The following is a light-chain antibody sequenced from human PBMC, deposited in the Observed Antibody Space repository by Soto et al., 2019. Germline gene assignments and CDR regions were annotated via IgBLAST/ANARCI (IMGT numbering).Light chain of an antibody. CDR1: SSDVGAYNY. V-gene: IGLV2-14*01. CDR2: DVS. J-gene: IGLJ2*01. Sequence: QSVLTQPASVSGSPGQSITISCTGTSSDVGAYNYVSWYQQHPVKAPKLMIYDVSSRPSGISNRFSGSKSGNTASLTISGVQAEDEADYYCSSYASSSTVIFGGWTKVTVL. CDR3: SSYASSSTVI.